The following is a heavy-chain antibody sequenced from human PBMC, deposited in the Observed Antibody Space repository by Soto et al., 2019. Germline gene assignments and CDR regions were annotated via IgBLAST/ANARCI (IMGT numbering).Heavy chain of an antibody. J-gene: IGHJ6*03. CDR3: AKEGRVWGYYYYYMDV. CDR1: GFSFSRYA. D-gene: IGHD3-16*01. Sequence: GGSLRLSCAASGFSFSRYAMSWVLQAPWKGLEWVSAISGSGGSTYYADSVKGRFTISRDNSKNTLDLQMNSLRAEDTAVYYCAKEGRVWGYYYYYMDVWGKGTTVTVSS. V-gene: IGHV3-23*01. CDR2: ISGSGGST.